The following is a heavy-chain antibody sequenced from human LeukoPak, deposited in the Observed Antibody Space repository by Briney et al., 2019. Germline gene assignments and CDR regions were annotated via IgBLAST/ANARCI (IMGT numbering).Heavy chain of an antibody. V-gene: IGHV3-23*01. CDR1: GFIFSSYS. CDR3: AKAASSSWPSYYYGMDV. Sequence: GGSLRLSCAASGFIFSSYSMSWVRQAPGKGLEWVSVITGSGGNTYYADSVKGRFTISKDNSKNTVYLQMSSLRVDDPAVYYCAKAASSSWPSYYYGMDVWGQGTTVTVSS. CDR2: ITGSGGNT. J-gene: IGHJ6*02. D-gene: IGHD6-13*01.